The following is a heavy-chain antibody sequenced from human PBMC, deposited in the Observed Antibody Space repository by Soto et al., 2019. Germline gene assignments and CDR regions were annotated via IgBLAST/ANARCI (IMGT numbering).Heavy chain of an antibody. CDR1: GGTFSSYA. CDR3: ASSVVVAATVDWFDP. D-gene: IGHD2-15*01. CDR2: IIPIYGTT. Sequence: ASVKLSCKASGGTFSSYAISWVRQAPGQGLEWMGWIIPIYGTTNYAQKLQGRVTMTTDTSTSTAYMELRSLRSDDTAVYYCASSVVVAATVDWFDPWGQGTLVTVSS. V-gene: IGHV1-18*01. J-gene: IGHJ5*02.